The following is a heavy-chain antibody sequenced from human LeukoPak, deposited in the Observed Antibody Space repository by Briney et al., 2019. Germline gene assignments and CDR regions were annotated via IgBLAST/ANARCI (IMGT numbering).Heavy chain of an antibody. Sequence: SGGSLRLSCAASGFTFSSYWMSWVRQAPGKGREWVANIKQDGSTKYYVDSVKGRFTISRANAKNSLYLQMNSLRAEAAAGVCCARELADHGFLEWFLAHPGGGPDYWGQGTLVTVSS. CDR3: ARELADHGFLEWFLAHPGGGPDY. D-gene: IGHD3-3*01. CDR1: GFTFSSYW. CDR2: IKQDGSTK. V-gene: IGHV3-7*01. J-gene: IGHJ4*02.